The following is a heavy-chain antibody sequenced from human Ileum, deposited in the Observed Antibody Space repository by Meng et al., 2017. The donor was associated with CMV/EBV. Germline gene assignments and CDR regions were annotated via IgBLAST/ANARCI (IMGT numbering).Heavy chain of an antibody. V-gene: IGHV1-8*01. J-gene: IGHJ4*02. Sequence: ASVKVSCKASGYTFTSYDINWVRQATGQGLEWMGWMNPNSGNTGYAQKFQGRVTMTRNTSISTAYMELSSLRSEDTAVYYCAREAWTPRSGRLYYFDYWAQGTLVTVSS. CDR3: AREAWTPRSGRLYYFDY. CDR2: MNPNSGNT. D-gene: IGHD3-10*01. CDR1: GYTFTSYD.